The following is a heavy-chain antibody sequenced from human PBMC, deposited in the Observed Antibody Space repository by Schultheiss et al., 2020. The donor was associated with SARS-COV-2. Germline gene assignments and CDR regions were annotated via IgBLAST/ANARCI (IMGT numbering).Heavy chain of an antibody. J-gene: IGHJ4*02. CDR3: ATQSGGYCSGGSCYSY. Sequence: ASVKVSCKASGYTFTSYAMHWVRQAPGQRLEWMGWISAYNGNTNYAQKLQGRVTMTTDTSTSTAYMELRSLRSDDTAVYYCATQSGGYCSGGSCYSYWGQGTLVTVSS. CDR1: GYTFTSYA. CDR2: ISAYNGNT. D-gene: IGHD2-15*01. V-gene: IGHV1-18*01.